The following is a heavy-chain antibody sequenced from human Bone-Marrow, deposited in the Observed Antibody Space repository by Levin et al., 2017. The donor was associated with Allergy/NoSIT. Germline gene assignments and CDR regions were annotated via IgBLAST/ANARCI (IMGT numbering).Heavy chain of an antibody. CDR1: GGSISTYY. CDR3: ARGTYYYYDSSGYLFWNDP. J-gene: IGHJ5*02. CDR2: IYHRGSS. Sequence: SETLSLTCTVSGGSISTYYWTWIRQPPGKGLEWIGYIYHRGSSNYNPSLKSRATISIDTSRNQFSLKLTSVTTADTAVYYCARGTYYYYDSSGYLFWNDPWGQGTLVTVSS. D-gene: IGHD3-22*01. V-gene: IGHV4-59*01.